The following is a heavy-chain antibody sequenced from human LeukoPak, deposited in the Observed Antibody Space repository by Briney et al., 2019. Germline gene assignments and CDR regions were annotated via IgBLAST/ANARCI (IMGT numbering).Heavy chain of an antibody. D-gene: IGHD2-2*01. J-gene: IGHJ5*02. Sequence: ASVKVSCKASGGTFSRYAISWVRQAPGQGLEWMGGIIPIFGTANYAQKFQGRVTITTDESTSTAYMELSSLRSEDTAVYYCARRRSTQNWFDPWGQGTLVTVSS. CDR3: ARRRSTQNWFDP. CDR2: IIPIFGTA. CDR1: GGTFSRYA. V-gene: IGHV1-69*05.